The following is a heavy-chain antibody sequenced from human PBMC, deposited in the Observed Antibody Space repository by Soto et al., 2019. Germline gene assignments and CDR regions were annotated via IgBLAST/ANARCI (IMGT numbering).Heavy chain of an antibody. CDR2: INAGNGNT. V-gene: IGHV1-3*01. Sequence: ASVKVSCTASGYTFTTYAMHWVRQAPGQRLEWMGWINAGNGNTKYSQKFQGRVTITRDTSASTAYMELSSLRSEDTAVYYCASADYGDYELIDYRGQGTLVTGSS. J-gene: IGHJ4*02. CDR3: ASADYGDYELIDY. D-gene: IGHD4-17*01. CDR1: GYTFTTYA.